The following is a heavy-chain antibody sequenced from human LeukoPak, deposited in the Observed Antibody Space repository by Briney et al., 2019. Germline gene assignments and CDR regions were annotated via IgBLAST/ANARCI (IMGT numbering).Heavy chain of an antibody. CDR3: AKEGGYSSGWYYYYYGMDV. J-gene: IGHJ6*02. CDR1: GFTFSSYA. D-gene: IGHD6-19*01. CDR2: ISGSGGST. Sequence: GGSLRLSCAASGFTFSSYAMSRVRQAPGKGLEWVSAISGSGGSTYYADSVKGRFTISRDNSKNTPYLQMNSLRAEDTAVYYCAKEGGYSSGWYYYYYGMDVWGQGTTVTVSS. V-gene: IGHV3-23*01.